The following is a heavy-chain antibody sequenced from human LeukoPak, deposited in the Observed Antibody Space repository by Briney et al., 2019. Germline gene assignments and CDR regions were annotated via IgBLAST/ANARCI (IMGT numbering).Heavy chain of an antibody. CDR2: ISGSGGST. J-gene: IGHJ4*02. D-gene: IGHD4-11*01. CDR3: ARGWSSMTTFDY. CDR1: GFTFSSYG. V-gene: IGHV3-23*01. Sequence: GGSLRLSCAASGFTFSSYGMSWVRQAPGKGLEWVSAISGSGGSTYYADSVKGRFTISRDNAKNSLYLQMNSLRAEDTAVYYCARGWSSMTTFDYWGQGTLVTVSS.